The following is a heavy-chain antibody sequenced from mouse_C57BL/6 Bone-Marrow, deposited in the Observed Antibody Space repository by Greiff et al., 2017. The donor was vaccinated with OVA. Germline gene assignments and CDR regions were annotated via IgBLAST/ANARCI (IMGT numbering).Heavy chain of an antibody. V-gene: IGHV1-81*01. CDR3: ARGYGTPFAY. D-gene: IGHD1-1*01. J-gene: IGHJ3*01. CDR2: IYPRSGNT. CDR1: GYTFTSYG. Sequence: QVQLQQSGAELARPGASVKLSCKASGYTFTSYGISWVKQRTGQGLEWIGEIYPRSGNTYYNEKFKGKATLTADKSSITAYMELRSLTSEDSAVYFCARGYGTPFAYWGQGTLVTVSA.